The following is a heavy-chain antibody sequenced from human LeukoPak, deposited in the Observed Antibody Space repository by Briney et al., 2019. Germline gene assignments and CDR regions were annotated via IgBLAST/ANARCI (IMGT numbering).Heavy chain of an antibody. V-gene: IGHV3-72*01. CDR3: VRGMVRGADFDS. CDR2: SRDKANSYTT. J-gene: IGHJ4*02. Sequence: QTGGSLRLSCAASGFTFSDHYIDWVRQAPGKGLEWVGRSRDKANSYTTDYAASVEGRFTISRDDSKNSLHLQMNSLKTEDTAVYYCVRGMVRGADFDSWGQGTLVTVSS. D-gene: IGHD3-10*01. CDR1: GFTFSDHY.